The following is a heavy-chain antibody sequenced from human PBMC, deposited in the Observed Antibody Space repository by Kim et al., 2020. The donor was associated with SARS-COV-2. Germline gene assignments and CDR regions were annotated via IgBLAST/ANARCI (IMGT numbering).Heavy chain of an antibody. CDR3: ARVFYYRNTYYYYGMDV. J-gene: IGHJ6*02. Sequence: GGFLRLSCAASGFTFSSYGMHWVRQAPGKGLEWVAVIWYDGSNKYYADSVKGRFTISRDNSKNTLYLQMNSLRAEDTAVYYCARVFYYRNTYYYYGMDVWGQGTTVTVSS. CDR2: IWYDGSNK. D-gene: IGHD3-22*01. CDR1: GFTFSSYG. V-gene: IGHV3-33*01.